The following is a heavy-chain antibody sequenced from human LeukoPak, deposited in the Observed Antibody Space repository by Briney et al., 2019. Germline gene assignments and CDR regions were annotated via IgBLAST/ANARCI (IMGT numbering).Heavy chain of an antibody. Sequence: GGSLRLSCVPSGFTFSNYGIHWVRQAPGKGLEWVTFMQYDGRDIFYADSVKGRFTISRDNSKNTAYLQMNSLTTEDTAVYFCAQDVPIERVPGFGPGYWGQGTLVTVSS. CDR1: GFTFSNYG. CDR3: AQDVPIERVPGFGPGY. D-gene: IGHD3-16*01. CDR2: MQYDGRDI. V-gene: IGHV3-30*02. J-gene: IGHJ4*02.